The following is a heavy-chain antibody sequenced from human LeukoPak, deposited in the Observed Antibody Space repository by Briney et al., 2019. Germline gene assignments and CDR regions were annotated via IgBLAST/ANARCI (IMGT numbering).Heavy chain of an antibody. CDR1: GITFSNFG. V-gene: IGHV3-33*06. J-gene: IGHJ4*02. CDR3: AKEPLDF. Sequence: PGRSLRLSCAAPGITFSNFGMHWLRQAPGKGLEWAAFIWYDGSNKYYADSVKGRFTISRDNSKNTLHLQLNSLRAEDTAVYYCAKEPLDFWGQGTLVTVSS. CDR2: IWYDGSNK.